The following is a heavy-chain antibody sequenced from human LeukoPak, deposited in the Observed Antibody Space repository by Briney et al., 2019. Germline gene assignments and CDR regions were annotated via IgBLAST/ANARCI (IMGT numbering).Heavy chain of an antibody. CDR2: ISASGGTT. V-gene: IGHV3-23*01. D-gene: IGHD2-2*02. J-gene: IGHJ3*02. CDR1: GFTFSSYS. CDR3: AKCSLTCYRGSFDI. Sequence: GGSLRLSCAASGFTFSSYSMTWVRQIPGKGLESVSVISASGGTTDYADSLRGRFTISRDNSKTTRYLQMNSLRVEDTAIYYCAKCSLTCYRGSFDIWGQGTTVTVSS.